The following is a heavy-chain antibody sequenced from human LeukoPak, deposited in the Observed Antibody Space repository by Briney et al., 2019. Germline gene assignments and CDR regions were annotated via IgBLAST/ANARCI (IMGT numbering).Heavy chain of an antibody. J-gene: IGHJ5*02. D-gene: IGHD6-19*01. V-gene: IGHV4-59*01. CDR2: IYYSGST. Sequence: SETLSLTCTVSGGSISSYHWSWIRQPPGKGLEWIGYIYYSGSTNYNPSLKSRVTISVDTSKNQFSLKLSSVTAADTAVYYCARAHGGWYGYNWFDPWGQGTLVTVSS. CDR3: ARAHGGWYGYNWFDP. CDR1: GGSISSYH.